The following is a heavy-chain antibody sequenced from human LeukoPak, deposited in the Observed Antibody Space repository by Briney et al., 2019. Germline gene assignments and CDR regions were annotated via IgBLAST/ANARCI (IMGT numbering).Heavy chain of an antibody. J-gene: IGHJ4*02. D-gene: IGHD1-14*01. CDR1: GDSISSSSYY. CDR2: IYYSGST. V-gene: IGHV4-39*07. Sequence: SETLSLTCTVSGDSISSSSYYWGWIRQPPGKGLEWIGSIYYSGSTYYNPSLKSRVTISVDTSKNQFSLKLSSVPAADTAVYYCARDITGSFDYWGQGNLVTVSS. CDR3: ARDITGSFDY.